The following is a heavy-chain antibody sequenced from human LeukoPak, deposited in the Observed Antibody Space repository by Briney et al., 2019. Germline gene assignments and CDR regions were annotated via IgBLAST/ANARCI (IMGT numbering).Heavy chain of an antibody. V-gene: IGHV1-2*02. CDR1: GYTFTGYY. D-gene: IGHD3-10*01. CDR2: INPNSGGT. Sequence: ASVKVSCKASGYTFTGYYMHWVRQASGQGLEWMGWINPNSGGTNYAQKFQGRVTMTRDTSISTAYMELSRLRSDDTAVYYCARDLSLLWFGEIHFDYWGQGTLVTVSS. J-gene: IGHJ4*02. CDR3: ARDLSLLWFGEIHFDY.